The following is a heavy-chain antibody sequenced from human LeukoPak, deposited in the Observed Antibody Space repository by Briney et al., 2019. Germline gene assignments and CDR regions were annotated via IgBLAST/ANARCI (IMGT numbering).Heavy chain of an antibody. D-gene: IGHD1-26*01. CDR3: AEGLGDSLSYMSP. Sequence: SETLSLTCAVSGGSISSSNWWSWVRQPPGKGLEWIGEIYHSGSTNYNPSLKSRVTISVDKSKNQFSLKLSSVTAADTAVYYCAEGLGDSLSYMSPWGQGTLVTVSS. CDR1: GGSISSSNW. V-gene: IGHV4-4*02. J-gene: IGHJ5*02. CDR2: IYHSGST.